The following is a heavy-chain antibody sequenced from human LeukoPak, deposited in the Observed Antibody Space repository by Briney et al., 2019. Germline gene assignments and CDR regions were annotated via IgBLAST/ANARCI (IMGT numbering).Heavy chain of an antibody. D-gene: IGHD4-23*01. CDR2: INHSGST. CDR3: ARGLTVGPIDY. V-gene: IGHV4-34*01. CDR1: GGSFSGYY. J-gene: IGHJ4*02. Sequence: PSETLSLTCAVYGGSFSGYYWSLIRQPPGKGLEWIGEINHSGSTNYNPSLKSRVTISVDTSKNQFSLKLSSVTAADTAVYYCARGLTVGPIDYWGQGTLVTVSS.